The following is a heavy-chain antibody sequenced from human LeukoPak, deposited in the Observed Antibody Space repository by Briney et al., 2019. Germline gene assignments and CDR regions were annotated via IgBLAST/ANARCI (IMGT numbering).Heavy chain of an antibody. CDR2: IYYSGST. CDR3: ARRRVRGNYYMDV. Sequence: SETLSLTCTVSGGSISSSSYYWDWIRQPPGKGLEWIGSIYYSGSTYYNPSLKSRVTISVDTSKNQFSLKLSSVTAADTAVYYCARRRVRGNYYMDVWGKGTTVTISS. J-gene: IGHJ6*03. V-gene: IGHV4-39*07. D-gene: IGHD3-10*01. CDR1: GGSISSSSYY.